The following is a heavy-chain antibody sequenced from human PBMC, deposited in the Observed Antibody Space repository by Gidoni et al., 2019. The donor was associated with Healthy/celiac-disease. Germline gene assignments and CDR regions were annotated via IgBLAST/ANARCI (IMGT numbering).Heavy chain of an antibody. V-gene: IGHV4-34*01. Sequence: QVQLQQRGAGPLKPSETLSPTCAVYDGSFSGYYWSWFRQSPGKGLEWIGEIHHSGSTNYNPSLKSRVTISVDTSKNQCSLKLSSVTAADTAVYYCARGAYSSSSQTAFDIWGQGTMVTVSS. CDR1: DGSFSGYY. CDR2: IHHSGST. CDR3: ARGAYSSSSQTAFDI. J-gene: IGHJ3*02. D-gene: IGHD6-13*01.